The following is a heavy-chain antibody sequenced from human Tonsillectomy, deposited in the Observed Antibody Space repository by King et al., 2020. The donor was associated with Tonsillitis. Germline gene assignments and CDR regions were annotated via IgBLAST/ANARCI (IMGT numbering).Heavy chain of an antibody. CDR2: IYYSGST. Sequence: QLQESGPGLVKPSETLSLTCTVSGGSISSSSYYWGWIRQPPGKGLEWIGSIYYSGSTYYNPSLKSRVTISVDTSKNQFSLKLSSVTAADTAVYYCARFPYYDRRGSSPYWGQGTLVTVSS. CDR1: GGSISSSSYY. CDR3: ARFPYYDRRGSSPY. J-gene: IGHJ4*02. V-gene: IGHV4-39*01. D-gene: IGHD3-22*01.